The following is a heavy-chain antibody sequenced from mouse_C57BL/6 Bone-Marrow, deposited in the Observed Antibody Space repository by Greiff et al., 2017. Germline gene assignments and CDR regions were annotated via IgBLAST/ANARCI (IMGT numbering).Heavy chain of an antibody. CDR3: ARSKSWDSWFAY. CDR1: GYAFTNYL. V-gene: IGHV1-54*01. D-gene: IGHD4-1*01. Sequence: VQLQESGAELVRPGTSVKVSCKASGYAFTNYLIEWVKQRPGQGLEWIGVINPGSGGTNYNEKFKGKATLTADKSSSPAYMQLSSLTSEYSAVYFCARSKSWDSWFAYWGQGTLVTVSA. J-gene: IGHJ3*01. CDR2: INPGSGGT.